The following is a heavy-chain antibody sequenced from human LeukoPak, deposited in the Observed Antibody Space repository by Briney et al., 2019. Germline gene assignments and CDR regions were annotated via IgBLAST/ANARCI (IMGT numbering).Heavy chain of an antibody. CDR1: GGSISSYY. V-gene: IGHV4-59*01. CDR3: ARDIRAAGLEVFDI. CDR2: IYYSGST. D-gene: IGHD6-13*01. Sequence: PSETLSLTCTVSGGSISSYYWSWIRQPPGKGLEWIGCIYYSGSTNYNPSLKSRVTISVDTSKNHFSLRLSSVTAADTAVYYCARDIRAAGLEVFDIWGQGTMVTVSS. J-gene: IGHJ3*02.